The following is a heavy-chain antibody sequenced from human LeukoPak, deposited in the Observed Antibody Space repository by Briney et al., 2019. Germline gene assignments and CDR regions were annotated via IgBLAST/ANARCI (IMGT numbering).Heavy chain of an antibody. CDR1: GGSFTDYY. CDR3: ARGLTEPCSSARCSVQLDY. D-gene: IGHD2-2*01. V-gene: IGHV4-34*01. Sequence: SETLSLTCAVSGGSFTDYYWSWVRQPPGKGLEWMGEINYSGSTNYNTSLKSRVTLLVDTSKNQFSLKLGSVTAADTAVYYCARGLTEPCSSARCSVQLDYWGQGTLVTVSS. CDR2: INYSGST. J-gene: IGHJ4*02.